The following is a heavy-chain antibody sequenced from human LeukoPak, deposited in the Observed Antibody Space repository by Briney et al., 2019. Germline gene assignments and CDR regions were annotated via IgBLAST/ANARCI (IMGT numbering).Heavy chain of an antibody. J-gene: IGHJ6*02. CDR1: GFTFSSYG. Sequence: GGSLRLSCAASGFTFSSYGMHWVRQAPGKGLEWVAVIWYDGSNKYYADSVKGRFTISRDNSKNTLYLQMNSLRAEDTAEYYCARDRVVPAAIDHYGMDVWGQGTTVTVSS. D-gene: IGHD2-2*01. CDR3: ARDRVVPAAIDHYGMDV. V-gene: IGHV3-33*01. CDR2: IWYDGSNK.